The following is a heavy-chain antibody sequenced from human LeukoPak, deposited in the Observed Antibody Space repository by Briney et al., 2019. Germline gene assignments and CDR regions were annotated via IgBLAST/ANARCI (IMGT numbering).Heavy chain of an antibody. Sequence: SETLSLTCTVSGGSISSSSYYWGWIRQPPGKGLEWIGSIYYSGSTYYNPSLKSRVTISVDTSKNQFSLKLSSVTAADTAVYYCASYEYPGIAVAGTFAFDIWGQGTMVTVSS. CDR2: IYYSGST. J-gene: IGHJ3*02. V-gene: IGHV4-39*07. CDR3: ASYEYPGIAVAGTFAFDI. D-gene: IGHD6-19*01. CDR1: GGSISSSSYY.